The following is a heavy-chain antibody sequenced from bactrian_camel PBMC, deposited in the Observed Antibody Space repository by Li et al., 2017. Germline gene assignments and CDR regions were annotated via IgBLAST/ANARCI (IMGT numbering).Heavy chain of an antibody. D-gene: IGHD3*01. V-gene: IGHV3S57*01. CDR3: ALGSSTSAWTTLSASAFVY. J-gene: IGHJ4*01. CDR1: AYTYKAYC. Sequence: HVQLVESGGGTVQAGGSMRLSCTASHAYTYKAYCMAWFRQATGKEREGVAVTSSDGMTSYANSVKGRFTISSDNAKNILYLQMDNLQPEDTALYYCALGSSTSAWTTLSASAFVYWGQGTQVTVS. CDR2: TSSDGMT.